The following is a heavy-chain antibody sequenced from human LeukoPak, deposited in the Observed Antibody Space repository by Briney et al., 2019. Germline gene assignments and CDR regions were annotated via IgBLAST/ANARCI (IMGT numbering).Heavy chain of an antibody. Sequence: SETLSLTCAVYGGSFSGYYWSWIRQPPGKGLEWIGEINHSGSTNYNPSLKSRVTISVDTSKNQFSLKLSSVTAADTAVYYCARDGRTIFGAYGMDVWGQGTTVTVSS. J-gene: IGHJ6*02. CDR1: GGSFSGYY. V-gene: IGHV4-34*01. CDR3: ARDGRTIFGAYGMDV. CDR2: INHSGST. D-gene: IGHD3-3*01.